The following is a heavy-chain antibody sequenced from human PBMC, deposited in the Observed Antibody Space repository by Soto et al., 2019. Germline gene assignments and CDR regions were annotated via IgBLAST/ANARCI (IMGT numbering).Heavy chain of an antibody. CDR1: GYSFTIYW. D-gene: IGHD4-4*01. Sequence: GESLKISCKGSGYSFTIYWIGWVRQMPGKGLEWMGSSYPGDSDTRYSPSFQGQVTISADKSISTAYLQWSSMKASDTAMYYCARHLIGDYSNYFDYWGQGTLVTVSS. V-gene: IGHV5-51*01. J-gene: IGHJ4*02. CDR2: SYPGDSDT. CDR3: ARHLIGDYSNYFDY.